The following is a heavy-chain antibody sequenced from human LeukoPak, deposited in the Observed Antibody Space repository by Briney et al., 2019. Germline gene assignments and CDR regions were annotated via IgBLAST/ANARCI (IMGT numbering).Heavy chain of an antibody. CDR1: GYNFTFYW. D-gene: IGHD3-16*01. J-gene: IGHJ5*02. Sequence: GESLKTSLKGSGYNFTFYWIGLGRPMPGKGLGVLGIIYPGGTDNRYSPSFQGHVTISADNSINNAYLQRSSLKASDTAMYYCAIFDFLFGEINNNWFDPWGQGTLVTVSS. V-gene: IGHV5-51*01. CDR2: IYPGGTDN. CDR3: AIFDFLFGEINNNWFDP.